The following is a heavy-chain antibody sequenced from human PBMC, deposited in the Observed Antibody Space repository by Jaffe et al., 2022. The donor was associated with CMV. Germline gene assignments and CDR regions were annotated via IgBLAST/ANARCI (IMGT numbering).Heavy chain of an antibody. CDR1: GGSISSYY. J-gene: IGHJ4*02. CDR3: ALGKLWSRDGFGY. CDR2: IYYSGST. V-gene: IGHV4-59*01. D-gene: IGHD5-18*01. Sequence: QVQLQESGPGLVKPSETLSLTCTVSGGSISSYYWSWIRQPPGKGLEWIGYIYYSGSTNYNPSLKSRVTISVDTSKNQFSLKLSSVTAADTAVYYCALGKLWSRDGFGYWGQGTLVTVSS.